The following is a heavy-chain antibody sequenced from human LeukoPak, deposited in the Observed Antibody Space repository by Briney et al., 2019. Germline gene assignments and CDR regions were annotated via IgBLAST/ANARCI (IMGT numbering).Heavy chain of an antibody. CDR3: ARMGGDGYNYYFDY. Sequence: ASVKVSCKASGGTFSSYVISWVRQAPGQGLEWMGGIIPIFGTANYAQKFQGRVTITTDESTGTAYMELSSLRSEDTAVYYCARMGGDGYNYYFDYWGQGTLVTVSS. V-gene: IGHV1-69*05. D-gene: IGHD5-24*01. CDR2: IIPIFGTA. J-gene: IGHJ4*02. CDR1: GGTFSSYV.